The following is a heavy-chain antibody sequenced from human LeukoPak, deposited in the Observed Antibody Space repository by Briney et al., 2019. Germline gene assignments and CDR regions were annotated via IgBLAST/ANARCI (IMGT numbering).Heavy chain of an antibody. D-gene: IGHD6-19*01. V-gene: IGHV4-39*01. CDR3: ATLTIAVAGTRDWFDP. CDR2: SYYSGST. Sequence: ETLSLTCTVSGGSISSSSYYWGWIRQPPGKGLEWTGNSYYSGSTYYNPSLKSRVTISVDTSKNQFSLKLSSVTAADTAVYYCATLTIAVAGTRDWFDPWGQGTLVTVPS. CDR1: GGSISSSSYY. J-gene: IGHJ5*02.